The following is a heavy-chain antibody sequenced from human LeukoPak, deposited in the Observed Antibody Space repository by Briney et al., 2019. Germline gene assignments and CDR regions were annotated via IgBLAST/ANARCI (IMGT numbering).Heavy chain of an antibody. J-gene: IGHJ3*02. V-gene: IGHV1-18*04. D-gene: IGHD2-2*01. Sequence: PSASVKVSCKASGYTFTSYGISWVRQAPGQGLEWMGWISAYNGNTNYAQKLQGRVTMTTDTSTSTAYMELRSLRSDDTAVYYYARVQYQLLSSSDGAFDIWGQGTMVTVSS. CDR3: ARVQYQLLSSSDGAFDI. CDR2: ISAYNGNT. CDR1: GYTFTSYG.